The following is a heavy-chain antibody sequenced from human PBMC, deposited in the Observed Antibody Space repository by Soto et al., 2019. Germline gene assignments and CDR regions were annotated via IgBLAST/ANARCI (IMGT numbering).Heavy chain of an antibody. CDR1: GFTFKNAW. Sequence: EGQLVESGGGLVEPGETLRLSCAASGFTFKNAWMSWVRQAPGKGLEWVGRIKSWSDGGTTDYGAPVKGRFSISRDDSKNTLSLQMNSLRTEDTAVYFCTTGTAVAKCYFDFWGQGTLVTVSS. D-gene: IGHD2-21*01. V-gene: IGHV3-15*01. CDR2: IKSWSDGGTT. J-gene: IGHJ4*02. CDR3: TTGTAVAKCYFDF.